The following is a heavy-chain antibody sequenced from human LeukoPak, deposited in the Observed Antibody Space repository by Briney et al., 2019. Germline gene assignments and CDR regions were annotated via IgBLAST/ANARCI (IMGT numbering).Heavy chain of an antibody. Sequence: GGSLRLSCAASGFTFSSYWMPWVRQAPGKGLVWVSRINSDGSSTSYADSVKGRFTISRDNAKNTLYLQMNSLRAEDTAVYYCARVTGYQLLAGYYYYMDVWGKGTTVTVSS. CDR1: GFTFSSYW. D-gene: IGHD2-2*01. CDR2: INSDGSST. CDR3: ARVTGYQLLAGYYYYMDV. J-gene: IGHJ6*03. V-gene: IGHV3-74*01.